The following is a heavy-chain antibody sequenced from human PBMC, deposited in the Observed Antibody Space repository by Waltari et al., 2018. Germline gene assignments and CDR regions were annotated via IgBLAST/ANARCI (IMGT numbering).Heavy chain of an antibody. CDR2: ISVSDDT. CDR3: ATPFYNWDDPLHS. D-gene: IGHD1-20*01. V-gene: IGHV3-23*01. Sequence: EVQLLESGGGLVRPGGSLRLPCAASGIIFNYFAINWVRLTPGTGLDWVSAISVSDDTHYADSVKGRFTVSRDTSKNTVYLQMNDLRAEDTAIYYCATPFYNWDDPLHSWGQGTLVAVSS. J-gene: IGHJ4*02. CDR1: GIIFNYFA.